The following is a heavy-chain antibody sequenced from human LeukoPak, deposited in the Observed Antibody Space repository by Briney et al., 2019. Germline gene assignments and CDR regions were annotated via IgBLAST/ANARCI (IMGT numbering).Heavy chain of an antibody. J-gene: IGHJ4*02. D-gene: IGHD6-6*01. CDR2: IYPDDSDT. Sequence: GESLKTSCQASGYSFTTHWIGWARQKPGKGLEWMGIIYPDDSDTRYSPSFQGQVNISADQSSNTTYLQWSSLKASDTAIYYCARPRREVAALDYWGQGTLVAVSS. V-gene: IGHV5-51*01. CDR1: GYSFTTHW. CDR3: ARPRREVAALDY.